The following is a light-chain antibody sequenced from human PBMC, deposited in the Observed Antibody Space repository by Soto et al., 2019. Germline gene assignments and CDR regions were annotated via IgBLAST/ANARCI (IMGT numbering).Light chain of an antibody. Sequence: DIQMTQSPSTLSASVGDRVTITCRASQSISSWLAWYQQKPGKAPKLLIYKASSLESGVPSRFSGSGSGTEFTLTISSLQPHDFATYYCQQYNSYWTFGQGTKVEIK. J-gene: IGKJ1*01. V-gene: IGKV1-5*03. CDR3: QQYNSYWT. CDR1: QSISSW. CDR2: KAS.